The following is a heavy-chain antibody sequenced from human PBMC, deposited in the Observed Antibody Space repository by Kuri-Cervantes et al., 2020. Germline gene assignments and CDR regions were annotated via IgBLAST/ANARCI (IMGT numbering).Heavy chain of an antibody. D-gene: IGHD3-10*01. J-gene: IGHJ4*02. CDR2: IKQDGSEK. V-gene: IGHV3-7*01. Sequence: GESLKISCAASGFTFDEYAMHWVRQAPGKGLEWVAIIKQDGSEKYYVDSVKGRFTISRDNAKNSLYLQMNSLRAEDTAVYYCAREGLEHGAWFGELFGIDYWGQGTLVTVSS. CDR1: GFTFDEYA. CDR3: AREGLEHGAWFGELFGIDY.